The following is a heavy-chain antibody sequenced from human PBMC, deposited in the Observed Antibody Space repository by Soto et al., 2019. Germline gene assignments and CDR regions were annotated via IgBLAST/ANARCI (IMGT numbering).Heavy chain of an antibody. CDR1: GDSFTSYW. J-gene: IGHJ3*02. V-gene: IGHV5-51*01. CDR3: AGTSKELLSAFDI. Sequence: GKSLRISGKGSGDSFTSYWSGWVRQMPGKGLEWMGIIYPGDSDTRYSPSFQGQVTISADKSISTAYLQWSSLKASDTAMYYCAGTSKELLSAFDIWGQGTMVTVSS. CDR2: IYPGDSDT. D-gene: IGHD1-26*01.